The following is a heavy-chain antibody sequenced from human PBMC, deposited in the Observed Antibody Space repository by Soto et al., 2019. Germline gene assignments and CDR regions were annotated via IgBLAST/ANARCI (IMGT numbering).Heavy chain of an antibody. J-gene: IGHJ5*02. CDR1: GGSVSSGSYY. Sequence: SETLSLTCTVSGGSVSSGSYYWSWIRQPPGKGLEWIGYIYYSGSTNYNPSLKSRVTISVDTSKNQFSLKLSSATAADTAVYYCAREDRHAYNWFDPWGQGTLVTVSS. CDR3: AREDRHAYNWFDP. V-gene: IGHV4-61*01. CDR2: IYYSGST.